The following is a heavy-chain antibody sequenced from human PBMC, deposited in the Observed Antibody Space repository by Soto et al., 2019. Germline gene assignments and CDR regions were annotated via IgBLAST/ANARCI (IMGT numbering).Heavy chain of an antibody. Sequence: ASVKVSCKASGYTFTSYAMHWVRQAPGQRLEWMGWINAGNGNTKYSQKFQGRVTITRDTSTSTAYMELRSLRSDDTAVYYCARDYDFWSGYSFYPRTKYYFDYWGQGTLVTVSS. D-gene: IGHD3-3*01. CDR3: ARDYDFWSGYSFYPRTKYYFDY. J-gene: IGHJ4*02. CDR1: GYTFTSYA. CDR2: INAGNGNT. V-gene: IGHV1-3*01.